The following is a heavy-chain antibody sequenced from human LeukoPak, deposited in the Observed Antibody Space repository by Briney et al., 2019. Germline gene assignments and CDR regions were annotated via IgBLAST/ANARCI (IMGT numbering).Heavy chain of an antibody. CDR3: ARDNVVSGRTFDY. Sequence: PSETLSLTCTVSGGSISSGDYYWSWIRPPPGKGLEWIGYIYYSGSTYYNPSLKSRVTISVDTSKNQFSLKLSSVTAADTAVYYCARDNVVSGRTFDYWGQGTLVTVSS. D-gene: IGHD1-26*01. CDR2: IYYSGST. V-gene: IGHV4-30-4*01. CDR1: GGSISSGDYY. J-gene: IGHJ4*02.